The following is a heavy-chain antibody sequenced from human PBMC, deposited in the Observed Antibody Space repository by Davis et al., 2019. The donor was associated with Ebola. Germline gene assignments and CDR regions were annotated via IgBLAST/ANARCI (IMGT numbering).Heavy chain of an antibody. CDR3: AKVDCSGGSCYGMDV. CDR1: GFTFSSYS. Sequence: GESLKISCAASGFTFSSYSMNWVRQAPGKGLEWVSYISSSSSTIYYADSVKGRFTISRDNSKNTLYLQMNSLRAEDTAVHYCAKVDCSGGSCYGMDVWGQGTTVTVSS. CDR2: ISSSSSTI. J-gene: IGHJ6*02. V-gene: IGHV3-48*01. D-gene: IGHD2-15*01.